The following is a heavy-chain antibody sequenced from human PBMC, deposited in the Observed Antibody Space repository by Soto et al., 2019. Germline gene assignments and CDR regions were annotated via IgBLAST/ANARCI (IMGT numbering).Heavy chain of an antibody. D-gene: IGHD2-15*01. V-gene: IGHV4-61*01. CDR1: GGSVSSGSYY. CDR2: IYYSGST. CDR3: ARSLFSGGSCYFDY. Sequence: QVQLQESGPGLVKPSETLSLTCTVSGGSVSSGSYYWSWILQPPGKGLEWIGYIYYSGSTNYNPSLKSRVTKSVDTSNNQFALKLSSGTAADTAVYYCARSLFSGGSCYFDYWGQGTLVTVSS. J-gene: IGHJ4*02.